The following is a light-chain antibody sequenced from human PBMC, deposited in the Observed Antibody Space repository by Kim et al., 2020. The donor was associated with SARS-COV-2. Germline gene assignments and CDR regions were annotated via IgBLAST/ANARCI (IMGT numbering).Light chain of an antibody. J-gene: IGKJ2*01. CDR1: QDISNY. Sequence: SATGENRVPVTCRAIQDISNYLAWYQQKPGKVPTLLIFAAYTLQSGVPSRFSGSGSGTDFTLTISSLQPEDVATYYCQKCNSAPYTFGQGTKLEI. V-gene: IGKV1-27*01. CDR2: AAY. CDR3: QKCNSAPYT.